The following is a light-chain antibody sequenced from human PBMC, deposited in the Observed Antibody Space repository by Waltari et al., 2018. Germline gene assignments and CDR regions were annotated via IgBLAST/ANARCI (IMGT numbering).Light chain of an antibody. CDR2: DAS. J-gene: IGKJ1*01. V-gene: IGKV3-20*01. Sequence: EIVLTQSPGTLSLSPGERATLSCRASQSVSRALRTLAWYQQKPGQAPRLLIYDASTRATGIPDRFSGSGSGTDFTLIISRLEPDDFAVYYCQRYGTLPATFGQGTKVEIK. CDR1: QSVSRALRT. CDR3: QRYGTLPAT.